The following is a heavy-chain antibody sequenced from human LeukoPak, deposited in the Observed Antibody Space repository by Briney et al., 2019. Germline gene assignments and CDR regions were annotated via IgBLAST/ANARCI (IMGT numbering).Heavy chain of an antibody. CDR1: GFTFSSNW. D-gene: IGHD6-19*01. CDR3: AREAWSSAWY. CDR2: IKQDGSEK. Sequence: GGSLRLSCAASGFTFSSNWMSWVRQAPGKGLEWVANIKQDGSEKYYVDSVKGRFTISRDNAKNLLFLRMNSLRAEDTAVYYCAREAWSSAWYWGQGTLVTVSS. V-gene: IGHV3-7*03. J-gene: IGHJ4*02.